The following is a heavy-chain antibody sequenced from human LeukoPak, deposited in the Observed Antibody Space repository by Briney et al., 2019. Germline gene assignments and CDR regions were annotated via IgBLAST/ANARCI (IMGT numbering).Heavy chain of an antibody. CDR3: ARHPNYYYYYMDV. J-gene: IGHJ6*03. CDR1: GGSLSSSSYY. CDR2: IYYSGST. Sequence: SETLSLTCTVSGGSLSSSSYYWGWIRQPPGKGLEWIGSIYYSGSTYYNPSLKSRVTISVDTSKNQFSLKLSSVTAADTAVYYCARHPNYYYYYMDVWGKGTTVTISS. V-gene: IGHV4-39*01.